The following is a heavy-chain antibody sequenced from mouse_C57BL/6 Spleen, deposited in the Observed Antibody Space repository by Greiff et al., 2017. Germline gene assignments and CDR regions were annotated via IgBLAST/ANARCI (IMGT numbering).Heavy chain of an antibody. CDR3: ARPGNYDWYWYFDV. CDR1: GFTFSSYG. J-gene: IGHJ1*03. D-gene: IGHD2-1*01. CDR2: ISSGGSYT. Sequence: DVQLVESGGDLVKPGGSLKLSCAASGFTFSSYGMSWVRQTPDKRLGWVATISSGGSYTYYPDSVKGRFTISRDNAKNTLYLQMSSLKSEDTAMYYCARPGNYDWYWYFDVWGTGTTVTVSS. V-gene: IGHV5-6*01.